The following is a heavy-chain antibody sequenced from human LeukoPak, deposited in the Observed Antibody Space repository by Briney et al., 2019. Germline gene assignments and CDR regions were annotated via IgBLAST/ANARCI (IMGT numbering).Heavy chain of an antibody. D-gene: IGHD6-13*01. CDR3: AKDSLGQQLAPFDY. CDR2: FSGGGGST. CDR1: GFTFSIYA. J-gene: IGHJ4*02. V-gene: IGHV3-23*01. Sequence: GGSLRLSCAASGFTFSIYAMSWVRQAPGKGLEWVSAFSGGGGSTYYADSVKGRFTISRDNSKNTLYLQMNSLRAEDTAVYYCAKDSLGQQLAPFDYWGQGTLVTVSS.